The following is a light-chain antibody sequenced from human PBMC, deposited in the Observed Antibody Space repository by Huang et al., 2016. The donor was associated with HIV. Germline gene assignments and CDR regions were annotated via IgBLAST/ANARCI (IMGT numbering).Light chain of an antibody. Sequence: EIVMTQSPATLSVSPGETVALSCRASQSLSGNLAWYQHKPGQTPRLLIYATSIRAAGVPGRFSGSGSGSESTLTISSLLSEDSAVYYCQHYNDWPRTFGQGTKLEIK. V-gene: IGKV3D-15*01. CDR1: QSLSGN. J-gene: IGKJ2*01. CDR2: ATS. CDR3: QHYNDWPRT.